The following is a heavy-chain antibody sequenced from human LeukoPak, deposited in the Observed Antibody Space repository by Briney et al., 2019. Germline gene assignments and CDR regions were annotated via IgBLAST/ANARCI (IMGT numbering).Heavy chain of an antibody. CDR1: GSSFTSYW. D-gene: IGHD3-3*01. J-gene: IGHJ4*02. Sequence: GESLKISCKGSGSSFTSYWIGWVRQTPGKGLEWMGIIYPGDSDTRYSPSFQGQVTISADKSISTAYLQWSSLKASDTAMYYCASVRSGYLYYFDYWGQGTLVTVSS. V-gene: IGHV5-51*01. CDR2: IYPGDSDT. CDR3: ASVRSGYLYYFDY.